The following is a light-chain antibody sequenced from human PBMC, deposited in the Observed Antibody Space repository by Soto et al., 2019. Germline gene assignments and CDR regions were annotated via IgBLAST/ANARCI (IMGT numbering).Light chain of an antibody. J-gene: IGKJ2*01. CDR2: GTS. Sequence: DIVLTQSPGTLSLSPGERATLSCRASQRIATQFFTWYQQRPGQAPRVLLYGTSTRATGIPDRFSGSGSGTDFTLTISRLEPEDFVVYYCQQYSSSSGYTFGQGTKLEIK. CDR3: QQYSSSSGYT. CDR1: QRIATQF. V-gene: IGKV3-20*01.